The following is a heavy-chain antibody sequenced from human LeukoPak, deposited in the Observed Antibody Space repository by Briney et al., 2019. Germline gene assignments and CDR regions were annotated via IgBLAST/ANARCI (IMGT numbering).Heavy chain of an antibody. J-gene: IGHJ4*02. Sequence: SETLSLTCTVSGGSVSSGSYYWSWIRQPPGKGLEWIGYIYYSGSTNYNPSLKSRVTISVDTSKNQFSLKLSSVTAADTAVYYCARVYSSSWYTALKQHYFDYWGQGTLVTVSS. CDR1: GGSVSSGSYY. CDR2: IYYSGST. D-gene: IGHD6-13*01. V-gene: IGHV4-61*01. CDR3: ARVYSSSWYTALKQHYFDY.